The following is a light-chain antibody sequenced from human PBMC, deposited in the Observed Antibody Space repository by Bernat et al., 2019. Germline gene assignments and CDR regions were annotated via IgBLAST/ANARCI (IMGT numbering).Light chain of an antibody. V-gene: IGLV2-14*03. CDR3: NSFASSDTLGV. J-gene: IGLJ2*01. Sequence: QSALTQPASVSGSPGQSITISCTGTSTDVGGYDYVSWYQQYPGKAPQLIIYNVGIRPSGVSNRFSGSKSGNTASLTISGLLAEDEAMYYCNSFASSDTLGVFGGGTKLTVL. CDR2: NVG. CDR1: STDVGGYDY.